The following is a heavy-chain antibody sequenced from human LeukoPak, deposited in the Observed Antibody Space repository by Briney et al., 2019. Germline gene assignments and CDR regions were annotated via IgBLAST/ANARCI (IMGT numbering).Heavy chain of an antibody. D-gene: IGHD6-19*01. Sequence: GGSLRLSCAASGFTFSSYSMNWVRQAPGKGLMWVSRVHIDGSSTTYADSVKGRFTISRDDAKNTLYLQMNSLRAEDTAVYYCARAPSGWHATDVWGQGTTVTVSS. V-gene: IGHV3-74*01. CDR1: GFTFSSYS. J-gene: IGHJ6*02. CDR2: VHIDGSST. CDR3: ARAPSGWHATDV.